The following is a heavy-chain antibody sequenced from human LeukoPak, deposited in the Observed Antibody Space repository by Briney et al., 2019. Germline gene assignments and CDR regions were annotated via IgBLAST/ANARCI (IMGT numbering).Heavy chain of an antibody. CDR1: GYTFISYA. CDR2: INPSGGST. CDR3: ARDPGFHDAFDI. Sequence: ASVKVSCKASGYTFISYAIHWVRQAPGQGLEWMGIINPSGGSTSYAQKFQGRVTMTRDMSTSTVYMELSSLRSEDTAVYYCARDPGFHDAFDIWGQGTMVTVSS. V-gene: IGHV1-46*01. J-gene: IGHJ3*02.